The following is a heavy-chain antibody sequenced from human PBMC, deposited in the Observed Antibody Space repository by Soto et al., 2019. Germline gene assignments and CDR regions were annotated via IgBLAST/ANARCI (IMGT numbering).Heavy chain of an antibody. J-gene: IGHJ6*02. CDR1: GFSFSTYG. CDR2: VPYDGNHK. V-gene: IGHV3-30*03. CDR3: AREVLAAHHYYFAMDV. Sequence: GGSLRLSCAASGFSFSTYGMHWVRQAPGKGLEWVAVVPYDGNHKYYADSVEGRFSISRDNSKNMLYLQMDSLRAEDTAVYYCAREVLAAHHYYFAMDVWGQGTTVTVSS. D-gene: IGHD2-15*01.